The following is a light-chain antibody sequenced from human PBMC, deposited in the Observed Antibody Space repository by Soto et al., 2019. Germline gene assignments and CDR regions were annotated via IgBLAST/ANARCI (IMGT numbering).Light chain of an antibody. Sequence: EIVLTQSPGTLSLSPGERATLSCRASQSVSSSYLAWYQQKPGQAPRLLIYGASSRATGIPDRFSGSGSGTDFTRTISRLEPEDFAVYYCQQYGSSRGWTFGQGTKVEIK. CDR1: QSVSSSY. J-gene: IGKJ1*01. V-gene: IGKV3-20*01. CDR3: QQYGSSRGWT. CDR2: GAS.